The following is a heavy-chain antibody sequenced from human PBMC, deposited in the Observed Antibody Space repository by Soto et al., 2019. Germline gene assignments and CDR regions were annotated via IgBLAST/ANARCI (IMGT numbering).Heavy chain of an antibody. J-gene: IGHJ5*02. CDR3: VRDGTKKLRDRCXP. CDR2: IYATGDT. CDR1: GASLSRYY. Sequence: SETLSLTCNVSGASLSRYYWSWIRQPPGKGLEWIGRIYATGDTDYNPSLKSRISMSVDMSKKKFSLTLRSVTAADTDIYYCVRDGTKKLRDRCXPWGRGIWVTVSS. V-gene: IGHV4-4*07. D-gene: IGHD1-26*01.